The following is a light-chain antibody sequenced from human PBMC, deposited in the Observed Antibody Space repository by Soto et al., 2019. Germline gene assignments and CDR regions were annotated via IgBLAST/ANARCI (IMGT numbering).Light chain of an antibody. CDR2: AAS. CDR1: RSISRY. CDR3: NQIYSTEWT. J-gene: IGKJ1*01. V-gene: IGKV1-39*01. Sequence: IETKRSPACLVATVGDRFNMTCRASRSISRYLSWYQQKPGKAPNLLIYAASSLQSGVPSRFSVSVSGTGFTLTLGNLLRIHVAIYYRNQIYSTEWTVGQGSNVDIK.